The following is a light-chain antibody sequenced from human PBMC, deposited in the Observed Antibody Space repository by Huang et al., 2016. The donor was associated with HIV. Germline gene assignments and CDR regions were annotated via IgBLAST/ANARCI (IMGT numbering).Light chain of an antibody. CDR3: QHYDNWAPAT. CDR1: QTFSTN. CDR2: GAS. J-gene: IGKJ1*01. V-gene: IGKV3-15*01. Sequence: EIVMTQSPVTLSVSPGESATLACRARQTFSTNLAWYQHKPGRAPRLLIYGASTRATCVPARFSASGSGTEFTLTVGGLRSDDFAVYYCQHYDNWAPATFGQGTKLEFK.